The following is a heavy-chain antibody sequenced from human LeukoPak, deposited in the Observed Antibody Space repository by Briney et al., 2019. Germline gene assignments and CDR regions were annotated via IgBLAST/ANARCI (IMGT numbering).Heavy chain of an antibody. D-gene: IGHD1-1*01. Sequence: PSETLSLSCAVYGGSFSGYYWSWIRQPPGKGLEWIGEINHSGSTNYNPSLTSRVTISADTSKNQFSLKLSSVTAADTAVYYCTRVNAGGQGTLVTVSS. V-gene: IGHV4-34*01. CDR3: TRVNA. CDR2: INHSGST. J-gene: IGHJ4*02. CDR1: GGSFSGYY.